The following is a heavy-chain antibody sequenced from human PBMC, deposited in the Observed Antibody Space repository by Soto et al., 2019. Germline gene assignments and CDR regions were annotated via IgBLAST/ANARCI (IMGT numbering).Heavy chain of an antibody. Sequence: GGSLRLSCAASGFTFSSYWMSWVRQAPGKGLEWVANIKQDGSEKYYVDSVKGRFTISRDNAKNSLYLQMNSLRAEDTAVYYCASINSPIAAAGDAFDIWGQGTMVTVS. CDR1: GFTFSSYW. V-gene: IGHV3-7*03. CDR2: IKQDGSEK. D-gene: IGHD6-13*01. CDR3: ASINSPIAAAGDAFDI. J-gene: IGHJ3*02.